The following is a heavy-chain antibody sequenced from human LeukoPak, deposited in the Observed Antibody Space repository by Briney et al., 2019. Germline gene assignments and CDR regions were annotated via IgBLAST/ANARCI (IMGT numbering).Heavy chain of an antibody. J-gene: IGHJ4*02. CDR3: AKEGRSLQTY. CDR2: IKEDGTAT. Sequence: GGSLRLSCAASGCMFSSNGMSWVRLAPGKGLEWVANIKEDGTATYYVGSVKGRFTISRDNAKASLYLQMNSLRVEDTAVYYCAKEGRSLQTYWGQGTLVPVSS. CDR1: GCMFSSNG. V-gene: IGHV3-7*03. D-gene: IGHD5-24*01.